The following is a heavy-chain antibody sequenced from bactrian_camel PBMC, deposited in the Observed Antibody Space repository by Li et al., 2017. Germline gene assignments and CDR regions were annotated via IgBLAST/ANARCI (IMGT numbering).Heavy chain of an antibody. Sequence: VQLVESGGGLAQPGGSLRLSCKASGFAFSTYAMSWVRQAPGKGLEWVSRIGGGSTYYADSVKGRFTTSRDNAKNMLYLQLNSLKTEDTAMYYCAAGYGGSWLDYWCQGTQVTVS. CDR2: IGGGST. J-gene: IGHJ4*01. D-gene: IGHD6*01. CDR1: GFAFSTYA. V-gene: IGHV3S40*01. CDR3: AAGYGGSWLDY.